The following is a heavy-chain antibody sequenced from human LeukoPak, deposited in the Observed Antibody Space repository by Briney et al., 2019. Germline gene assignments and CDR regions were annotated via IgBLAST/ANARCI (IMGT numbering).Heavy chain of an antibody. CDR3: ARAGYSYGYGYYYMDV. CDR1: GGSFSGYY. V-gene: IGHV4-34*01. D-gene: IGHD5-18*01. CDR2: INHSGST. Sequence: SETLSLTCAVSGGSFSGYYWSWIRQPPGEGLEWIGEINHSGSTNYNPSLKSRVTISVDTSKNQFSLKLSSVTAADTAVYYCARAGYSYGYGYYYMDVWGKGTTVTVSS. J-gene: IGHJ6*03.